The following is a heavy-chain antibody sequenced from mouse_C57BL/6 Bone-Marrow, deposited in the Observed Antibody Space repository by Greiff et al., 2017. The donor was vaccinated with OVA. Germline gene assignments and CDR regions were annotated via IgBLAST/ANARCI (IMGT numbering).Heavy chain of an antibody. V-gene: IGHV1-15*01. CDR2: IDPSTGGT. D-gene: IGHD2-5*01. Sequence: QVQLQEPGAELVRPGASVTLSCKASGYTFTDYEMHWVKQTPVQGLEWIGAIDPSTGGTAYNQKFKGKATLTADKSSSTAYMELRSLTSEDSADDYCTRGCSNYDAKDYWGQGNAVTVAS. CDR3: TRGCSNYDAKDY. J-gene: IGHJ4*01. CDR1: GYTFTDYE.